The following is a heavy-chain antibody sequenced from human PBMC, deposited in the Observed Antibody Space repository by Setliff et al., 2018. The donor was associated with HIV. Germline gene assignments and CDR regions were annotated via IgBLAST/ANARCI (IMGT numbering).Heavy chain of an antibody. V-gene: IGHV3-23*01. Sequence: GGSLRLSCAASGFTFSSYAMSWVRQAPGKGLEWVSVVSGSGDNTFYADSVKGRFTTSRDNSKNTLYLQMNSLRPEDTAVYHCAKARSEYQLMPWYYYMDVWGQGTTVTVSS. CDR3: AKARSEYQLMPWYYYMDV. CDR2: VSGSGDNT. CDR1: GFTFSSYA. J-gene: IGHJ6*03. D-gene: IGHD6-6*01.